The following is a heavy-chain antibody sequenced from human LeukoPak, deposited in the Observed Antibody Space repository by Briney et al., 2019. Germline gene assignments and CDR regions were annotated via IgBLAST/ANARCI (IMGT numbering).Heavy chain of an antibody. V-gene: IGHV4-59*12. CDR2: IYYSGST. CDR3: ARDATAFDI. Sequence: PSETLSLTCTVSGDSISSYYWNWIRQPPGKGLEWIGYIYYSGSTNYNPSLKSRVTISVDTSKNQFSLKLSSVTAADTAVYYCARDATAFDIWGQGTMVTVSS. CDR1: GDSISSYY. J-gene: IGHJ3*02.